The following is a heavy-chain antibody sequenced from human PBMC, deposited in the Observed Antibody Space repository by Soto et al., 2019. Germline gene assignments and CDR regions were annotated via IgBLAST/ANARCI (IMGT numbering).Heavy chain of an antibody. D-gene: IGHD6-13*01. Sequence: SVKVSCKAPGGTFSNHAINWVRQAPGQGLEWMGRIIPIFSTTNYAQKFQGRVTMTADESTITAYLGLSSLKHDDTAVYYCAREVAADGTFREDVFDIWGQGTLVTVSS. CDR1: GGTFSNHA. V-gene: IGHV1-69*01. CDR3: AREVAADGTFREDVFDI. J-gene: IGHJ3*02. CDR2: IIPIFSTT.